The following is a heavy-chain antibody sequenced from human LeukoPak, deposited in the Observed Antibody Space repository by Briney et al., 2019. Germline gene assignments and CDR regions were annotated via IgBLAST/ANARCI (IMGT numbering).Heavy chain of an antibody. Sequence: GASVTVSCKSSVYTFTGYYLHWVRPPPAQGREWMGCINPNSGGTNYAQKFQGRVTMTRDTSISTAYMELSRLRSDDTAVYYCARDHRPEMATIPGYWGQGTMVTVSS. D-gene: IGHD5-24*01. CDR2: INPNSGGT. V-gene: IGHV1-2*02. CDR1: VYTFTGYY. J-gene: IGHJ4*02. CDR3: ARDHRPEMATIPGY.